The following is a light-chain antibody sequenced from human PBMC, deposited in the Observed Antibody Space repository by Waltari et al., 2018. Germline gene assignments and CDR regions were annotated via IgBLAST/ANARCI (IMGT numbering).Light chain of an antibody. V-gene: IGLV1-44*01. J-gene: IGLJ1*01. CDR1: SSNIGGNT. Sequence: QSVLTQPPSASGTPGQRVTISCSGSSSNIGGNTVNWYQQLPGRAPKLLIYGNNQRPSGVPARFSGSKSGTSASLVISGLQSEDEADYYCVTWDDSLSGFYVFGAGTRVTVL. CDR3: VTWDDSLSGFYV. CDR2: GNN.